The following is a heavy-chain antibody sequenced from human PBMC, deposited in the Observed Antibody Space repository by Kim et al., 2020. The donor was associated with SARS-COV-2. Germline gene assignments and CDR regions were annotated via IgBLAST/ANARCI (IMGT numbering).Heavy chain of an antibody. CDR1: GGSFSGYY. V-gene: IGHV4-34*01. Sequence: SETLSLTCAVYGGSFSGYYWSWIRQPPGKGLEWIGEINHSGSTNYNPSLKSRVTISVDTSKNQFSLKLSSVTAADTAVYYCARFRINVVVTATGGPFDYWGQGTLVTVSS. CDR2: INHSGST. J-gene: IGHJ4*02. D-gene: IGHD2-21*02. CDR3: ARFRINVVVTATGGPFDY.